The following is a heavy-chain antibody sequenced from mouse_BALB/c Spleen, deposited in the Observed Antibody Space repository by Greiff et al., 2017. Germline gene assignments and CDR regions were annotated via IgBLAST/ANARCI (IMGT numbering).Heavy chain of an antibody. CDR3: AREDYYGSSYAMDY. J-gene: IGHJ4*01. D-gene: IGHD1-1*01. CDR2: IRNKANGYTT. V-gene: IGHV7-3*02. CDR1: GFTFTDYY. Sequence: EVNLVESGGGLVQPGGSLRLSCATSGFTFTDYYMSWVRQPPGKALEWLGFIRNKANGYTTEYSASVKGRFTISRDNSQSILYLQMNTLRAEDSATYYCAREDYYGSSYAMDYWGQGTSVTVSS.